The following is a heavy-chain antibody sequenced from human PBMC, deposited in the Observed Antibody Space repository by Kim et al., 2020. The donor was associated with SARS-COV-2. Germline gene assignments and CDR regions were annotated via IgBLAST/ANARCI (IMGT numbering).Heavy chain of an antibody. J-gene: IGHJ6*02. CDR3: ASDGELPYCNYGMDV. Sequence: DSVNGVITISRDNSKNTMYLQRNSLRAEETAVYYCASDGELPYCNYGMDVWGQGTTVTVSS. V-gene: IGHV3-53*01. D-gene: IGHD1-26*01.